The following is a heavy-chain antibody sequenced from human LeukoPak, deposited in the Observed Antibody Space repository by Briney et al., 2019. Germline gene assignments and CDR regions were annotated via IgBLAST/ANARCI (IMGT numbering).Heavy chain of an antibody. D-gene: IGHD1-26*01. V-gene: IGHV3-30*02. J-gene: IGHJ6*03. Sequence: GGSLRLSCEASGFTFRSYGMHWVRQAPGKGLEWVALIRNDGSDKYYADSVKGRFTISRDNSKNSLYLQMDSLGPEDTAVYYCARDPYSGNYGTYYYYMDVWGKGTTVTISS. CDR2: IRNDGSDK. CDR3: ARDPYSGNYGTYYYYMDV. CDR1: GFTFRSYG.